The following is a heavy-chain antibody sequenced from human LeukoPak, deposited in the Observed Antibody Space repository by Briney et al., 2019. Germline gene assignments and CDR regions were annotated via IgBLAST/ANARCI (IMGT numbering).Heavy chain of an antibody. Sequence: GGSLRLSCAASGFTVSINYMTWVRQAPGKGLEWVSVIYSGGSTYYADSVKGRFTISRDNSKNTVYLQMNSLRAEDTAVHYCARGWVVATGAFDMWGQGTMVTVS. V-gene: IGHV3-53*01. CDR3: ARGWVVATGAFDM. CDR2: IYSGGST. D-gene: IGHD1-1*01. CDR1: GFTVSINY. J-gene: IGHJ3*02.